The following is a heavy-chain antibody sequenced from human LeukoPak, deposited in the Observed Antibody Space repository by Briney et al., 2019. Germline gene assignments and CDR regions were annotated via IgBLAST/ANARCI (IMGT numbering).Heavy chain of an antibody. Sequence: PGGSQRLSCAASGFAFSSYPMSWVRQAPGKGLEWVSCISGSSGSTYYADSVKGRFTISRDNSKNPLYLQMNSLIAEDTAVYYCAKEGLGYCSGGRCYGNWFDPSGEGSLVTVSS. CDR3: AKEGLGYCSGGRCYGNWFDP. J-gene: IGHJ5*02. D-gene: IGHD2-15*01. CDR2: ISGSSGST. CDR1: GFAFSSYP. V-gene: IGHV3-23*01.